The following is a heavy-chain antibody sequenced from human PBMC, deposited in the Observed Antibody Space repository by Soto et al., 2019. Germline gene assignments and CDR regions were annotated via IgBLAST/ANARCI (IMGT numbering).Heavy chain of an antibody. CDR2: ISSSSSYI. V-gene: IGHV3-21*01. CDR1: GFTFSTYS. CDR3: ARNPGYSSSWYDY. D-gene: IGHD6-13*01. J-gene: IGHJ4*02. Sequence: EVQLVESGGGLVKPGGSLRLSCAASGFTFSTYSMNWVRQAPGKGLEWVSSISSSSSYIYYADSVKGRFTISRDNAENSLYLQMNSLRAEDTAVYYCARNPGYSSSWYDYWGQGTLVTVSS.